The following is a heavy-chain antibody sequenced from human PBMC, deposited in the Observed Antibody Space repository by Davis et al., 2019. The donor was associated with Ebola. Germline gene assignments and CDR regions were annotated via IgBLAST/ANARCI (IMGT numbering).Heavy chain of an antibody. Sequence: PSETLSLTCTVSGGSISSYYWCWIRQPPGKGLEWIWYIYYSESTNYNPSLTSRVTISVDTSKNQFSLKLTSVTAADTAVYYCARGVDIVVPAAIRYYYYYMDVWGKGTTVTVSS. CDR3: ARGVDIVVPAAIRYYYYYMDV. CDR1: GGSISSYY. J-gene: IGHJ6*03. CDR2: IYYSEST. V-gene: IGHV4-59*01. D-gene: IGHD2-2*02.